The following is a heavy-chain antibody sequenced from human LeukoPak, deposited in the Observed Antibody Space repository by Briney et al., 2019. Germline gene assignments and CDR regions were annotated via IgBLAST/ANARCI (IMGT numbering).Heavy chain of an antibody. J-gene: IGHJ4*02. V-gene: IGHV4-38-2*02. CDR3: VRYCSSTTCYTRAVDY. D-gene: IGHD2-2*02. Sequence: SETLSLTCTVSGYSITSGYNWAWLRQPPGKVLEWIGSIYHSGSAYYNPSVKSRVTISVDTSKNQFSLKLSSVTAADTAVYYCVRYCSSTTCYTRAVDYWGQGTLVTVSS. CDR1: GYSITSGYN. CDR2: IYHSGSA.